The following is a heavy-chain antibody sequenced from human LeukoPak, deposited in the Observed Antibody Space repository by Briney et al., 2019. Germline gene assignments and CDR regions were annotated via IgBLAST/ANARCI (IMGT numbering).Heavy chain of an antibody. D-gene: IGHD1-1*01. J-gene: IGHJ4*02. CDR1: GYSISSGYH. Sequence: SETLSLTCVVSGYSISSGYHWGWIRQPPGKGLEWIGVVYRSGTTYYDPSLKSQVTISVDTSKNQISLKVRSVTATDTAIYYCARENWIFDYWGQGILVTVSS. CDR3: ARENWIFDY. CDR2: VYRSGTT. V-gene: IGHV4-38-2*02.